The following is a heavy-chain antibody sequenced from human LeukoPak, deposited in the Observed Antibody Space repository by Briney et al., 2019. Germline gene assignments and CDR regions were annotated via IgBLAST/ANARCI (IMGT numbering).Heavy chain of an antibody. Sequence: GASVKVSCKASGGTFSNYAISWVRQAPGQGLEWMGGIIPLFGTANYAQKFQGRVTITADESTSTAYMELSSLRSEDTAVYYCARALYCSGGSCSYHNELSDPQIPYYYGMDVWGQGTTVTVSS. CDR2: IIPLFGTA. CDR3: ARALYCSGGSCSYHNELSDPQIPYYYGMDV. D-gene: IGHD2-15*01. CDR1: GGTFSNYA. V-gene: IGHV1-69*13. J-gene: IGHJ6*02.